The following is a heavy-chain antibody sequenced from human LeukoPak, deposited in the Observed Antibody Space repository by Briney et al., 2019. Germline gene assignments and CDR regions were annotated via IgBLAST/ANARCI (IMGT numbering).Heavy chain of an antibody. Sequence: GRSLSLSCAASGFTFDHYAMHWVRQAASKGREWVSLISGDDGSTYYADSVKRRLTSSRDNSKNSLYLQMNSLRPEGTALYYCAEDMGVFQQIFDYWGQGTLVSVSS. D-gene: IGHD3-16*01. CDR3: AEDMGVFQQIFDY. V-gene: IGHV3-43*02. J-gene: IGHJ4*02. CDR2: ISGDDGST. CDR1: GFTFDHYA.